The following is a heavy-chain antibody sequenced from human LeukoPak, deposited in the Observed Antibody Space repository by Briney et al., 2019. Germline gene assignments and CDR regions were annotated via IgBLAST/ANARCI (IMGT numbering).Heavy chain of an antibody. CDR2: ISSSSSYI. V-gene: IGHV3-21*01. Sequence: GGSLRLSCAASGFTFSSYSMNWVRQAPGKGLEWVSSISSSSSYIYYADSVKGRFTISRDNAKNSLYLQMNSLRAEDTAVYYCARVGRYSSGWDAFDIWGQGRMLTVSS. J-gene: IGHJ3*02. D-gene: IGHD6-19*01. CDR3: ARVGRYSSGWDAFDI. CDR1: GFTFSSYS.